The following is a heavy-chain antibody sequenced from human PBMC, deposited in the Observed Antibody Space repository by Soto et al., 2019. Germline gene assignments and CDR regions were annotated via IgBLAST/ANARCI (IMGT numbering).Heavy chain of an antibody. V-gene: IGHV3-23*01. CDR1: GFTFSSYA. CDR2: IPYSGGST. Sequence: GWSLRLSCAASGFTFSSYAMTWVRQAPGKGLEWVSSIPYSGGSTYYADSVKGRFTISRDNSKNTLYLHMNSLRVEDTAVYYCARLHCTSPGCVPLDPWGHGTLVTVSS. J-gene: IGHJ5*02. D-gene: IGHD2-2*01. CDR3: ARLHCTSPGCVPLDP.